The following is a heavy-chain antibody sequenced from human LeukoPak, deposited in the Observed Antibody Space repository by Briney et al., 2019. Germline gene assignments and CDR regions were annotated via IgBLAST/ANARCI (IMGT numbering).Heavy chain of an antibody. CDR2: IKQDGSEK. Sequence: PGGSLRLSCAASGFTFSNYWMSWVRQAPGKGLERVANIKQDGSEKHYVDSMNGPFTTSRDNAKDSLYLQMNGLRAEDTAVYYCARDGDTSGYSDWGQGTLVTVSS. CDR3: ARDGDTSGYSD. V-gene: IGHV3-7*01. D-gene: IGHD3-22*01. CDR1: GFTFSNYW. J-gene: IGHJ4*02.